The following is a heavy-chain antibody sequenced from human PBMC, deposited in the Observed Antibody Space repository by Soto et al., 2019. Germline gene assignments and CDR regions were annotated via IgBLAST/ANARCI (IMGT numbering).Heavy chain of an antibody. D-gene: IGHD6-19*01. J-gene: IGHJ5*02. CDR1: GFTFSHYA. CDR3: AKDPQSRGWSHNWFDP. Sequence: EVQLLESGGGLVQPGGSLRLSCAASGFTFSHYAMSWVRQGPGKGLEWVSLLSASGDSTYYADSVKGRFTISRDNSKNTLYLQMNSLRAEDTAIYYCAKDPQSRGWSHNWFDPWGQGTLVTVSS. CDR2: LSASGDST. V-gene: IGHV3-23*01.